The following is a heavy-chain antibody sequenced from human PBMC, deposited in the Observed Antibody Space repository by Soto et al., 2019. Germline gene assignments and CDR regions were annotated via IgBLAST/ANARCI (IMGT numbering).Heavy chain of an antibody. CDR1: GFTFSSYG. D-gene: IGHD2-2*01. J-gene: IGHJ4*02. V-gene: IGHV3-30*18. Sequence: QVQLVESGGGVVQPGRSLRLSCAASGFTFSSYGMHWVRQAPGKGLEWVAVISYDGSNKYYADSVKGRFTISRDNSKNTLYLQMNSLSAEDTAVYYCAKAPAIVLVPAAMGGDYWGQGTLVTVSS. CDR3: AKAPAIVLVPAAMGGDY. CDR2: ISYDGSNK.